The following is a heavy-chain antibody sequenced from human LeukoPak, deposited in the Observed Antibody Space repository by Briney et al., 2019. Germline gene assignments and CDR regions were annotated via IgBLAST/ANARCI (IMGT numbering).Heavy chain of an antibody. CDR1: GGSFSGYY. V-gene: IGHV4-59*01. D-gene: IGHD3-10*01. CDR3: ASEKYYYGSGSYEPGYYFDY. CDR2: IYYSGST. Sequence: SETLSLTCAVYGGSFSGYYWSWIRQPPGKGLEWIGYIYYSGSTNYNPSLKSRVTISVDTSKNQFSLKLSSVTAADTAVYYCASEKYYYGSGSYEPGYYFDYWGQGTLVTVSS. J-gene: IGHJ4*02.